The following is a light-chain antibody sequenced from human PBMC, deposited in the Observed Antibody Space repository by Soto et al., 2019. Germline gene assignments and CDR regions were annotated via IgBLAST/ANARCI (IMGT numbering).Light chain of an antibody. CDR3: QQYNNWPRT. CDR1: QSVSSN. CDR2: GAS. J-gene: IGKJ1*01. Sequence: EIVMTQSPGTLSASAGERATLSCRASQSVSSNLAWYQQKPGQAPRLLIYGASTRATGIPARFSGSGSGTEFTLTISSLQSEDFAVYYCQQYNNWPRTFGQGTKVDI. V-gene: IGKV3-15*01.